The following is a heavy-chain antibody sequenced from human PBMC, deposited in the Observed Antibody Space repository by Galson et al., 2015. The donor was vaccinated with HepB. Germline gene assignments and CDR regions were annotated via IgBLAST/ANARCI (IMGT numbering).Heavy chain of an antibody. CDR3: ARDPWNDEPYFDY. CDR1: GFTFSSYS. D-gene: IGHD1-1*01. Sequence: SLRLSCAASGFTFSSYSMNWVRQAPGKGLEWVSSISSSSSYIYYADSVKGRFTISRDNAKNSLYLQMNSLRAEDTAVYYCARDPWNDEPYFDYWGQGTLVTVSS. CDR2: ISSSSSYI. V-gene: IGHV3-21*01. J-gene: IGHJ4*02.